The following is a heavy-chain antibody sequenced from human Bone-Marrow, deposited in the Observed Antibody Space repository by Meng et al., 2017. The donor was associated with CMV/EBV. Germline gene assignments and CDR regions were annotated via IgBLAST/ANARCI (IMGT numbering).Heavy chain of an antibody. CDR2: ISSSSTI. D-gene: IGHD3-22*01. J-gene: IGHJ4*02. CDR3: ARSRSSGYLNY. CDR1: GFTFSDYY. V-gene: IGHV3-69-1*01. Sequence: GGSLRLSCAASGFTFSDYYMNWVRQAPGKGLEWVSSISSSSTIYYADSVKGRFTISRDNAKNSLYLQMNSLRAEDTAVYYCARSRSSGYLNYWGQGTLVTVSS.